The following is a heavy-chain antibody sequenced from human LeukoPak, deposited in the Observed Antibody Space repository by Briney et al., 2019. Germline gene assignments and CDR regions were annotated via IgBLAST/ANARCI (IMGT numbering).Heavy chain of an antibody. J-gene: IGHJ4*02. Sequence: GGSLRLSCAASGFTFSSYWMSWVRQAPGKGLEWVANIKQDGSEKYYVDSVKGRFTISRDNAKNSLCLQMNSLRAEDTAVYYCARGGIVVVPAAIWDWGQGTLVTVSS. D-gene: IGHD2-2*01. CDR2: IKQDGSEK. CDR3: ARGGIVVVPAAIWD. V-gene: IGHV3-7*01. CDR1: GFTFSSYW.